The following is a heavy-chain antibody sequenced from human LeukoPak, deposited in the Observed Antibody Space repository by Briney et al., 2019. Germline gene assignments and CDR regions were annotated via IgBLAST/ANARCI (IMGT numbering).Heavy chain of an antibody. CDR1: GFTFSSYA. CDR2: ISNSGGRT. D-gene: IGHD1-14*01. Sequence: GGSLRLSCAASGFTFSSYAMSWVRQAPGKGLEWVSSISNSGGRTFYTDSVKGRFTISRDNSKITLYLQMNSLRAEDTAVYYCAKVSGGGLYYDGMDVWGQGTTVTVSS. CDR3: AKVSGGGLYYDGMDV. V-gene: IGHV3-23*01. J-gene: IGHJ6*02.